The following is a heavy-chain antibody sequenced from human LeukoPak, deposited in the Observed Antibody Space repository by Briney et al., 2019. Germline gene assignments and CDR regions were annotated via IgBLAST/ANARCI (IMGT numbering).Heavy chain of an antibody. Sequence: ASVKVSFKASGYTFTSYGISWVRQAPGQGLEGMGWISAYNGNTNYAQKLQGRVTMTTDTSTSTAYMELRSLRSDDTAVYYCAGFWLMRGWFDPWGQGTLVTVSS. CDR2: ISAYNGNT. CDR3: AGFWLMRGWFDP. D-gene: IGHD3-3*01. J-gene: IGHJ5*02. CDR1: GYTFTSYG. V-gene: IGHV1-18*01.